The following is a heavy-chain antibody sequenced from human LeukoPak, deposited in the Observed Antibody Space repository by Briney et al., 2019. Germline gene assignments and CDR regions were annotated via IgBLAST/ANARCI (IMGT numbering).Heavy chain of an antibody. J-gene: IGHJ4*02. Sequence: PGGSLRLSCAASGFTFSSYAMSWVRQAPGKGLEWVSAISVSGGDTCYADSVKGRFIISRDNSKNTLYMQMNSLRAEDTAIYYCAKVDVGYYFEYWGQGTLVTVSS. D-gene: IGHD1-26*01. V-gene: IGHV3-23*01. CDR3: AKVDVGYYFEY. CDR1: GFTFSSYA. CDR2: ISVSGGDT.